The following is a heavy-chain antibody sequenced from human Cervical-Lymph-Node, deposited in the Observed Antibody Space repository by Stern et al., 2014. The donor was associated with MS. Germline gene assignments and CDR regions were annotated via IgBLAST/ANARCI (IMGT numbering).Heavy chain of an antibody. J-gene: IGHJ4*02. CDR2: IIPVVGTA. Sequence: QVQLVQSGAEVRKPGSSVKVSCEASGGTFSRYGISWVRQAPGQGLEWMGGIIPVVGTADYAEQFQGRVTITADGSTSTAYMELSSLTSADTAVYYCARGPYNRDFFEYWGQGTLVTVSS. D-gene: IGHD1-1*01. CDR3: ARGPYNRDFFEY. V-gene: IGHV1-69*01. CDR1: GGTFSRYG.